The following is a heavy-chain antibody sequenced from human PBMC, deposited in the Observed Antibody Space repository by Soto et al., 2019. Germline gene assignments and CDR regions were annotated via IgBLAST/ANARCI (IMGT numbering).Heavy chain of an antibody. V-gene: IGHV3-7*01. J-gene: IGHJ4*02. Sequence: PGGSLRLSCAASGFTFSSYWMSWVRQAPGKGLEWVANIKQDGSEKYYVDSVKGRFTISRDNAKNSLYLQMNSLRAEDTAVYYCARGFFYAVTFGGVIGYWGQGTLVTVSS. CDR3: ARGFFYAVTFGGVIGY. CDR2: IKQDGSEK. CDR1: GFTFSSYW. D-gene: IGHD3-16*01.